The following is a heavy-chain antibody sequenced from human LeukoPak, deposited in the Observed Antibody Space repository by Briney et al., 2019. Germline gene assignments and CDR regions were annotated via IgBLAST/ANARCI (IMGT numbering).Heavy chain of an antibody. J-gene: IGHJ3*02. D-gene: IGHD3-22*01. Sequence: SETLSLTCTVSGVSISSYYWSWIRQPAGKGLEWIGRIYTSGSTNYNPSLKSRVTMSVDTSKNQFSLKLSSVTAADTAVYYCARGPVWGPLRITMIVGAFDIWGQGTMVTVSS. CDR2: IYTSGST. CDR1: GVSISSYY. CDR3: ARGPVWGPLRITMIVGAFDI. V-gene: IGHV4-4*07.